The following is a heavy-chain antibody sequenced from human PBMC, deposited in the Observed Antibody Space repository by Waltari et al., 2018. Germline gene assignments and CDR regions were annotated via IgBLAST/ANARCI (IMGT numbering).Heavy chain of an antibody. Sequence: EVQLVETGGGLIQPGGSLRLSCAVSGFSVSSNHVTWVRQVPGKGLGWVSVIYNDVRTYVADSVKGRFTISRDSSKNTVLLQMNMLRVDDTAVYYCAAYGGYSYWGQGTLVTVSS. J-gene: IGHJ4*02. V-gene: IGHV3-53*02. CDR3: AAYGGYSY. CDR2: IYNDVRT. D-gene: IGHD3-22*01. CDR1: GFSVSSNH.